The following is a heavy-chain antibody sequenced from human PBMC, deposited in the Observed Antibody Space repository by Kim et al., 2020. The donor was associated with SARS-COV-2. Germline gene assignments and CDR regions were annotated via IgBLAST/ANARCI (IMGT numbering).Heavy chain of an antibody. Sequence: TNCNPSLKSRVTIAGDTSKNQFSLKRSSVTAADTAVYYCAGETPNWAFDYWGQGTLVTVSS. D-gene: IGHD7-27*01. J-gene: IGHJ4*02. CDR2: T. V-gene: IGHV4-59*01. CDR3: AGETPNWAFDY.